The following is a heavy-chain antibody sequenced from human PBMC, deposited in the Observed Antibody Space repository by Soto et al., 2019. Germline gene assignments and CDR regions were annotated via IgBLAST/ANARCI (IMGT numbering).Heavy chain of an antibody. CDR1: GFTVSSNY. Sequence: EVQVAESGGGLVQPGGSLRLSCAASGFTVSSNYMSWVRQAPGKGLEWVSLIYSGGSTYYADSVKGRFTISRDKPKNTLYLQMNSLRAEDTAMYYCARDRFPYGMDVWGQGTTVTVSS. CDR3: ARDRFPYGMDV. D-gene: IGHD3-10*01. V-gene: IGHV3-66*01. J-gene: IGHJ6*02. CDR2: IYSGGST.